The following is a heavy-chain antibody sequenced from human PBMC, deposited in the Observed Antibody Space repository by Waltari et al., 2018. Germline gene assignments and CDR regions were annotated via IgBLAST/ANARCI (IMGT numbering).Heavy chain of an antibody. CDR3: ARVRLAHYDYFGFDV. D-gene: IGHD6-6*01. Sequence: EVQLVESGGGLVQPGGSLRLSCEVSGFTFVTYWMHWVRQVPGKGLVWVASINSDGRTINYADSVKGRFTISRDNAKNTVYLQMNSLRVEDTAVYFCARVRLAHYDYFGFDVWGQGTTVTVSS. CDR1: GFTFVTYW. CDR2: INSDGRTI. V-gene: IGHV3-74*01. J-gene: IGHJ6*02.